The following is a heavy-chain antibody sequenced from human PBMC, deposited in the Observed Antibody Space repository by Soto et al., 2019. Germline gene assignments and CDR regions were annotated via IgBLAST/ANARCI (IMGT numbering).Heavy chain of an antibody. CDR2: IKQDGSEE. J-gene: IGHJ6*02. CDR1: GFSFSGYW. V-gene: IGHV3-7*03. D-gene: IGHD6-13*01. CDR3: ARDVGVGAAGRGYYYYYGMDV. Sequence: EVQLAESGGDLVRPGGSLRLSCAASGFSFSGYWMTWVRQAPGKGLEWVANIKQDGSEEYYVDSVKGRFTISRDNAKRSLFLQMNSLRVEDTALYYCARDVGVGAAGRGYYYYYGMDVWGQGTTVTVSS.